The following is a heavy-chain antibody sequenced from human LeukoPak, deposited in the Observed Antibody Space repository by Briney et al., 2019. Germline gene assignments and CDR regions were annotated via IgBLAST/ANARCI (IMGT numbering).Heavy chain of an antibody. J-gene: IGHJ4*02. CDR3: ARESPYYFDY. Sequence: PSETLSLTCTVSGGSISSYYWSWIRQPAGKGLEWIGRIYISGSTNYNPSLKSRVTMSVDTSQNQFSLKLTSMTAADTAIYYCARESPYYFDYWGQGTLVTVSS. CDR1: GGSISSYY. CDR2: IYISGST. V-gene: IGHV4-4*07.